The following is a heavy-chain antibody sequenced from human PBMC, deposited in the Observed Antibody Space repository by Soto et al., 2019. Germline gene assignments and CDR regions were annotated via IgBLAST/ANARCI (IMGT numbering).Heavy chain of an antibody. CDR2: FVTTGDT. Sequence: EVQLVESGGGLVQPGGSLRLSCVASGFTFSNYDMHWVRQPTGKGLEWVSTFVTTGDTYYPGSVKGRFTISRENDKNSLYLQMNSLGAEETVVYYCARSSWNYGMDVWGQGTTVTVSS. J-gene: IGHJ6*02. D-gene: IGHD2-15*01. CDR3: ARSSWNYGMDV. V-gene: IGHV3-13*01. CDR1: GFTFSNYD.